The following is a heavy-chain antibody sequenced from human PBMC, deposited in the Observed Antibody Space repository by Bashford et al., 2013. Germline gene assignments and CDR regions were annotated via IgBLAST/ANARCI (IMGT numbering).Heavy chain of an antibody. CDR1: GYTFTDYH. CDR3: ARGVALDY. D-gene: IGHD2-15*01. V-gene: IGHV1-46*01. Sequence: ASVKVSCTASGYTFTDYHVQWVRQAPGQGLEWMGIINPSGTTIRYAQKFQSRVTLTRDASTSTVYMDLNSLRSDDTAVYYCARGVALDYWGQGTLVTVSS. J-gene: IGHJ4*02. CDR2: INPSGTTI.